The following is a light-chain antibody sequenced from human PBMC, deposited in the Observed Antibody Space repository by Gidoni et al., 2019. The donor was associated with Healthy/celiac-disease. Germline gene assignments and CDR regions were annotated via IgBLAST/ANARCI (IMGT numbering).Light chain of an antibody. CDR1: QGIRND. Sequence: DIQITQSPSSLSASVGDRVTITCRASQGIRNDLGWYHQKPGQAPKRLIYAASSLQSWVPSRFCGSGSGTEFTITISSRQPEDFATYYCLQHNSYPTWTVXQXTKVEIK. V-gene: IGKV1-17*01. J-gene: IGKJ1*01. CDR2: AAS. CDR3: LQHNSYPTWT.